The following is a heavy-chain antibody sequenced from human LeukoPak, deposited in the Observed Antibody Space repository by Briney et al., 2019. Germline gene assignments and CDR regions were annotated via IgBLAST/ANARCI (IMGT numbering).Heavy chain of an antibody. J-gene: IGHJ4*02. CDR1: GYTFTSYD. CDR2: IIPIFGTA. CDR3: ARAPYYYDSSGYYARPYYFVY. V-gene: IGHV1-69*05. D-gene: IGHD3-22*01. Sequence: SVKVSCKASGYTFTSYDINWVRQATGQGLEWMGGIIPIFGTANYAQKFQGRVTITTDESTSTAYMELSSLRSEDTAVYYCARAPYYYDSSGYYARPYYFVYWGQGTLVTVSS.